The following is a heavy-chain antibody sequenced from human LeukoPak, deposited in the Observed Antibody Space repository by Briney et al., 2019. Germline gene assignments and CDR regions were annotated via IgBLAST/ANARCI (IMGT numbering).Heavy chain of an antibody. V-gene: IGHV3-33*01. D-gene: IGHD5-24*01. CDR2: IWYDGTNK. CDR3: ARRDGYDFDY. J-gene: IGHJ4*02. Sequence: PGGSLRLSCAASGXTFSSYGVHWVRQAPGKGLEWVAVIWYDGTNKYYADSVKGRFTISRDNSKNTLYLQMNSLSAEDTAVYYCARRDGYDFDYWGQGTLVTVSS. CDR1: GXTFSSYG.